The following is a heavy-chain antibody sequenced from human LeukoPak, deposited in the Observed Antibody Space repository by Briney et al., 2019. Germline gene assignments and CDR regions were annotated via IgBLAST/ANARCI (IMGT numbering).Heavy chain of an antibody. Sequence: PGGSLRLSCAASGFTFSSYSMNWVRQAPGKGLEWVSSISSSSSYIYYADSVKGRFTISRDNAKNSLYLQMNSLRAEDTAVYYWGRDTRRITMIGEGGGVDYWGQGTLVTVSS. CDR2: ISSSSSYI. V-gene: IGHV3-21*01. D-gene: IGHD3-22*01. CDR3: GRDTRRITMIGEGGGVDY. J-gene: IGHJ4*02. CDR1: GFTFSSYS.